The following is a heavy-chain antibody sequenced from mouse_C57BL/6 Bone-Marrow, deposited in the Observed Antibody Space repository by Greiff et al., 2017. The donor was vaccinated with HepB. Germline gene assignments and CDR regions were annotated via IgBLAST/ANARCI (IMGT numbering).Heavy chain of an antibody. CDR3: AHRGYYGSRWYFDV. CDR1: GYTFTSYW. CDR2: IYPGSGST. J-gene: IGHJ1*03. V-gene: IGHV1-55*01. Sequence: QVKLQQSGAELVKPGASVKMSCKASGYTFTSYWITWVKQRPGQGLEWIGDIYPGSGSTNYNEKFKSKATLTVDTSSSTAYMQLSSLTSEDSAVYYGAHRGYYGSRWYFDVWGTGTTVTVSS. D-gene: IGHD1-1*01.